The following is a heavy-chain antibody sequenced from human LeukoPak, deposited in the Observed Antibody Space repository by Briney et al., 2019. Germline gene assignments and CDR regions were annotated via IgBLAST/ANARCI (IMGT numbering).Heavy chain of an antibody. Sequence: GASVKVSCKVSGYTLTELSMHWVRQAPGKGHGWKGGFDPEDGETIYAQKFQGRVTMTEDTSTDTAYMELSSLRSEDTAVYYCATDSSGSYSPFDYWGQGTLVTVSS. V-gene: IGHV1-24*01. CDR1: GYTLTELS. CDR2: FDPEDGET. J-gene: IGHJ4*02. D-gene: IGHD3-10*01. CDR3: ATDSSGSYSPFDY.